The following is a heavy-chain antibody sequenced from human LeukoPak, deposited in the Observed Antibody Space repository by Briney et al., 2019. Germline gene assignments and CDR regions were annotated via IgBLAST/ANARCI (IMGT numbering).Heavy chain of an antibody. CDR1: GYIFTGYY. V-gene: IGHV1-2*02. D-gene: IGHD3-10*01. CDR2: INPNSGGT. CDR3: ARERRIVDSGYYYYMDV. J-gene: IGHJ6*03. Sequence: ASVKVSCKASGYIFTGYYMHWVRQAPGQGLEWMGWINPNSGGTNYAQKFQGRVTMTRDTSISTAYMELSRLKSDDTAVYYCARERRIVDSGYYYYMDVWGKGTTVTVSS.